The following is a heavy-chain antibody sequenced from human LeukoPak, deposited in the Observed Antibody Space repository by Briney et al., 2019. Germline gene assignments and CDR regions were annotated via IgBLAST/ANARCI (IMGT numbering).Heavy chain of an antibody. CDR1: GFTFSSYS. J-gene: IGHJ6*03. V-gene: IGHV3-21*01. D-gene: IGHD2-2*02. CDR2: ISSSSSYI. Sequence: GGSLRLSCAASGFTFSSYSMNWVRLAPGKGLEWVSSISSSSSYIYYSDSVNGRFTISRDNAKNSLYLQMNSLRAEDTAVYYCARAGWAVVVPAAIPHYYYYYMDVWGKGTTVTVSS. CDR3: ARAGWAVVVPAAIPHYYYYYMDV.